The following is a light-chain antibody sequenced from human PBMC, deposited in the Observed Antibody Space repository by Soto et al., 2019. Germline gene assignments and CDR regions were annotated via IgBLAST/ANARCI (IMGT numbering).Light chain of an antibody. CDR2: DAS. CDR3: QQYDNLPC. J-gene: IGKJ5*01. CDR1: QDISNY. V-gene: IGKV1-33*01. Sequence: DIQMTQSPSSLSASVGDRVTITCQASQDISNYLNWYQQKPGKAPKLLIYDASNLETGVPSRFSGSGSGTDFTFTISSLQPEGIATYYCQQYDNLPCFGQGTRLEIK.